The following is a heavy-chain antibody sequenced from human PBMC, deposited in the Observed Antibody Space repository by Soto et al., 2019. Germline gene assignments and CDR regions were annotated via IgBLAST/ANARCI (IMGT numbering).Heavy chain of an antibody. J-gene: IGHJ6*02. CDR3: ARHNIWVSGYDLGMDV. CDR2: IYPGDSDT. V-gene: IGHV5-51*01. Sequence: GESLKISCKGSGYSFTSYWIGWVRQMPGKGLEWMGIIYPGDSDTRYSPSFQGQVTISADKSISTAYLQWSSLKASDTAMYYCARHNIWVSGYDLGMDVWGQGTTVTVSS. CDR1: GYSFTSYW. D-gene: IGHD5-12*01.